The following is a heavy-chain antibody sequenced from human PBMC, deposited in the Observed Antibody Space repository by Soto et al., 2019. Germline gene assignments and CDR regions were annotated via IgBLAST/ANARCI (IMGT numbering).Heavy chain of an antibody. Sequence: GGSLRLSCAASGFTFSSYAMSWVRQAPGKGLEWVSAISGTGGVTYHADSVKGRFTISRDNSKNTLYLQMNSLRVEDTAVYYCASRSYSSGWYYYGMDVWGQGTTVTVSS. CDR3: ASRSYSSGWYYYGMDV. CDR2: ISGTGGVT. D-gene: IGHD6-19*01. J-gene: IGHJ6*02. V-gene: IGHV3-23*01. CDR1: GFTFSSYA.